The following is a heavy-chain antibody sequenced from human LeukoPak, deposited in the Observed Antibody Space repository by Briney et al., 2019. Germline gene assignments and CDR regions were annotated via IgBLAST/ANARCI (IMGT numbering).Heavy chain of an antibody. V-gene: IGHV3-23*01. CDR1: GFTFSSYA. D-gene: IGHD5-18*01. CDR2: ITASGGNT. J-gene: IGHJ4*02. Sequence: RAGGSLRLSCAASGFTFSSYAMGWVRQAPGKGLEWVSAITASGGNTYYADSVKGRFTISRDNSKNTLYLQVNSLRAEDTAVYYCAKGNGYSYGRYHFDYWGQGTLVTVSS. CDR3: AKGNGYSYGRYHFDY.